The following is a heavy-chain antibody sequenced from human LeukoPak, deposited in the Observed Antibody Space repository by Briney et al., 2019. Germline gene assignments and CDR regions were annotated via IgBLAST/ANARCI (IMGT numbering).Heavy chain of an antibody. CDR1: GGTFSSYA. J-gene: IGHJ3*02. V-gene: IGHV1-69*06. D-gene: IGHD3-22*01. Sequence: SVKVSCKASGGTFSSYAIRWVRQAPGQGLEWMGGIIPIFGTANYAQKFQGRVTITADKSTSTAYMELSSLRSEDTAVYYCAICPNYYDSSGYYFSAFDIWGQGTMVTVSS. CDR2: IIPIFGTA. CDR3: AICPNYYDSSGYYFSAFDI.